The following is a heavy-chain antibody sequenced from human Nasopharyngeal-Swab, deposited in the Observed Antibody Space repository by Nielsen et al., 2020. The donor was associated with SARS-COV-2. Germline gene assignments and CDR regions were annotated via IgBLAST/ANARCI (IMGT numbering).Heavy chain of an antibody. J-gene: IGHJ6*02. CDR1: GFTFDDYA. D-gene: IGHD6-19*01. V-gene: IGHV3-9*01. CDR3: AKGSSGWYDDYGMDV. CDR2: ISWNSGSI. Sequence: GGSLRLSCAASGFTFDDYAMHWVRQAPGKGLEWVSGISWNSGSIGYADSVKGRFTISRDNAKNSLYLQMNSLRAEDTALYYCAKGSSGWYDDYGMDVWGQGTTVTVSS.